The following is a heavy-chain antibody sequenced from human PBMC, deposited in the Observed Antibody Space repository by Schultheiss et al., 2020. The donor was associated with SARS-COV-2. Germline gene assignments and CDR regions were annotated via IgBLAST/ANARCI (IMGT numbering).Heavy chain of an antibody. J-gene: IGHJ4*02. V-gene: IGHV3-74*01. CDR2: ISRDGSSS. Sequence: GGSLRLSCSASGFTFSNYWIHWVRQVPGKGLVWVSRISRDGSSSSYADSVKGRFSIARDNSKNTLHLQMTSLGAEDTAVYYCARRDGYNPSPFDYWGQGTLVTVSS. CDR1: GFTFSNYW. D-gene: IGHD5-24*01. CDR3: ARRDGYNPSPFDY.